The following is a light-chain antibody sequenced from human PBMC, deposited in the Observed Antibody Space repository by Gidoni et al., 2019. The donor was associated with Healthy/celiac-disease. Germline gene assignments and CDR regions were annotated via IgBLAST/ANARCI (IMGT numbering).Light chain of an antibody. V-gene: IGKV3-15*01. J-gene: IGKJ1*01. CDR2: GAS. Sequence: EIVMTQSPATLSVPPGERATLSCRASQSVRSNLAWYQQKPGQAPRLLIYGASTRATGIPARFSGSGSGTEFTLTISSLQSEDFAVYYCQQYNSWPRTFGQGTKVEIK. CDR3: QQYNSWPRT. CDR1: QSVRSN.